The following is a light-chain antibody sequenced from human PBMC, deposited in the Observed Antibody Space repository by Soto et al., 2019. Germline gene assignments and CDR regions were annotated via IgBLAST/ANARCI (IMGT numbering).Light chain of an antibody. V-gene: IGLV2-14*01. CDR1: SSDVGAYNY. CDR3: TSYTSATNSV. CDR2: DVS. J-gene: IGLJ1*01. Sequence: QSALTQPASVSGSPGQSITISCTGTSSDVGAYNYDSWYQQYPGEAPKVIIYDVSHRPAGVSNRFSGSKSGNTTSLTISGTQIQYEDDYYCTSYTSATNSVCGSATK.